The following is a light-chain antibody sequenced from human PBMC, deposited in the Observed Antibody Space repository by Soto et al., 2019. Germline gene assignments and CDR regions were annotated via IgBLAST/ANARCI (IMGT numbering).Light chain of an antibody. J-gene: IGLJ2*01. Sequence: QSALTHPASVSGTTGQSITTSCTGSSSDIGGYHYVSWYQQYPGEAPKLVICEVSNRPSGVSNRFSGSKSRNKASLTIYGLQAEDEAYYYCCSYTSSTTPRVGGRTKLTVL. CDR3: CSYTSSTTPR. CDR2: EVS. V-gene: IGLV2-14*01. CDR1: SSDIGGYHY.